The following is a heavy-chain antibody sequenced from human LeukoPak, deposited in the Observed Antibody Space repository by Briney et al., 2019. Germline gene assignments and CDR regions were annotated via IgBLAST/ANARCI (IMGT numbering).Heavy chain of an antibody. CDR3: ARDWAVAGNFDY. D-gene: IGHD6-19*01. Sequence: GGSLRLSCAASGFTFSSYGMHWVRQAPGKGLEWVAVISYDGSNKYYADSVKGRFTISRDNSKNTLYLQMNSLRAEDTAVYYCARDWAVAGNFDYWGQGTLVTVSS. CDR1: GFTFSSYG. CDR2: ISYDGSNK. J-gene: IGHJ4*02. V-gene: IGHV3-30*03.